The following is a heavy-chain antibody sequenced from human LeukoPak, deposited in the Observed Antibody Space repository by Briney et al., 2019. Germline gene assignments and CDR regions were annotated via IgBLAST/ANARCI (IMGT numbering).Heavy chain of an antibody. CDR3: ARGGQLLPFDY. CDR1: GYTFTSYY. Sequence: GASVKVSCKASGYTFTSYYMHWVRQAPGQGLEWMGGIIPIFGTANYAQKFQGRVTITADESTSTAYMELSSLRSEDTAVYYCARGGQLLPFDYWGQGTLVTVSS. V-gene: IGHV1-69*13. D-gene: IGHD2-2*01. CDR2: IIPIFGTA. J-gene: IGHJ4*02.